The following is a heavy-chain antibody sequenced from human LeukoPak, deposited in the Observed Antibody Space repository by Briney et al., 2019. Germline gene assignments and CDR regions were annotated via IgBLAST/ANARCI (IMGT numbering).Heavy chain of an antibody. CDR3: AKDGGLDKYGYNPLDN. D-gene: IGHD5-24*01. CDR2: ISWNRGII. Sequence: GGSLRLSCAASGFTFEDYAMHWVRQVPGKGLEWVSGISWNRGIIEYADSVKGRFTISRDNAKNSLYLQMNSLRVEDTALYYCAKDGGLDKYGYNPLDNWGQGTLVTVSS. CDR1: GFTFEDYA. J-gene: IGHJ4*02. V-gene: IGHV3-9*01.